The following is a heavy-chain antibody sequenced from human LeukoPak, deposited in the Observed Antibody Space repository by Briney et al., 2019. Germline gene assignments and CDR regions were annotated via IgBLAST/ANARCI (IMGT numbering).Heavy chain of an antibody. CDR2: INHSGST. CDR1: GGSFSGYY. CDR3: ARGDGYYDSSGMAN. J-gene: IGHJ4*02. D-gene: IGHD3-22*01. Sequence: SETLSLTCAVYGGSFSGYYWSWIRQPPGKGLEWIGEINHSGSTNYNPSLKSRVTISVDTSKNQFSLKLSSVTAADTAVYYCARGDGYYDSSGMANWGQGTLVTVSS. V-gene: IGHV4-34*01.